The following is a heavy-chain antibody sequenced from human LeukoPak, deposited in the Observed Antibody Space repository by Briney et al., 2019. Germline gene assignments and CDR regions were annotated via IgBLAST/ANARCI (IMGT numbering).Heavy chain of an antibody. V-gene: IGHV4-59*12. Sequence: KSSETLSLTCTVSGGSISSYYWSWIRQPPGKGLEWIGYIYYSGSTNYNPSLKSRVTISVDTSKNQFSLKLSSVTAADTAVYYCARDVLYNWFDPWGQGTMVTVSS. CDR3: ARDVLYNWFDP. J-gene: IGHJ5*02. CDR1: GGSISSYY. CDR2: IYYSGST.